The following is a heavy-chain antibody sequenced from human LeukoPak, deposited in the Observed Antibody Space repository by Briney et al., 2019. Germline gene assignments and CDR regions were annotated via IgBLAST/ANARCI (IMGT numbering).Heavy chain of an antibody. CDR3: ARDRYYASGSYNWFDP. CDR2: ISTSSSYT. J-gene: IGHJ5*02. V-gene: IGHV3-11*05. D-gene: IGHD3-10*01. Sequence: GGSLRLSCAASGFTFSDYSMSWIRQAPGKGLEWVSYISTSSSYTNYADSVKGRFTVSRDNAKNSLYLQMNSLRAEDTAVYYCARDRYYASGSYNWFDPWGQGTLVTVSS. CDR1: GFTFSDYS.